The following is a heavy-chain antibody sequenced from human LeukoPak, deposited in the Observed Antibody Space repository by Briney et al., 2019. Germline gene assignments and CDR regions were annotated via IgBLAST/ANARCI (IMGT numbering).Heavy chain of an antibody. J-gene: IGHJ5*02. CDR3: AKGSHRRWLDNWFDP. Sequence: PGGSLRLSCAASGFTFDDYAMHWVRQAPGKGLEWVSGISWNSGSIGYADSVKGRFTISRDNAKNSLYLQMNSLRAEDTAVYYCAKGSHRRWLDNWFDPWGQGTLVTVSS. CDR1: GFTFDDYA. V-gene: IGHV3-9*01. CDR2: ISWNSGSI. D-gene: IGHD5-24*01.